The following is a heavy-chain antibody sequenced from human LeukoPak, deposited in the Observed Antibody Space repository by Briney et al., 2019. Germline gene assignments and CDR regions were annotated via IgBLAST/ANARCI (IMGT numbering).Heavy chain of an antibody. Sequence: GGPLRLSCAASGFTFSRYTVTWVRQARGKGLEWVSAIGGSTYYADSVKGRFTISRDNSKNTVYLQMNSLREEDTAVYYCARDLGMGASDIWGQGTMVSVSS. CDR3: ARDLGMGASDI. J-gene: IGHJ3*02. CDR1: GFTFSRYT. V-gene: IGHV3-23*01. CDR2: IGGST. D-gene: IGHD6-13*01.